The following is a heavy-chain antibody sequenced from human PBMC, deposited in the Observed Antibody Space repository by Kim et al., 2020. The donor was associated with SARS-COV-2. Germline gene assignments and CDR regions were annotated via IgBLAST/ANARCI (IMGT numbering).Heavy chain of an antibody. V-gene: IGHV6-1*01. CDR3: AREGADIVPTARLVTLGGFDM. Sequence: SQTLSLTCAISGDSVSSNSAAWNWIRQSPWRGLEWLGRTYYRSTWYNDYAVSVKSRIIISPDTSKNQFSLQLNSVTPEDTAVYYCAREGADIVPTARLVTLGGFDMWGQGTEVTVSS. J-gene: IGHJ3*02. CDR1: GDSVSSNSAA. D-gene: IGHD5-12*01. CDR2: TYYRSTWYN.